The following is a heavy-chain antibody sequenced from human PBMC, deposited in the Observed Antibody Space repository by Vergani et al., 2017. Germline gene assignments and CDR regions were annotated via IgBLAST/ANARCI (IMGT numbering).Heavy chain of an antibody. CDR1: GGSISSYY. CDR2: IYYSGNT. J-gene: IGHJ3*02. D-gene: IGHD6-13*01. V-gene: IGHV4-59*01. Sequence: QVQLQESGPGLVKPSETLSLTRTVSGGSISSYYWSWIRQPPGKGLEWIGYIYYSGNTHYNPSLKSRVTISVDTSKNQFSLKLSSVTAADTAVYYCARDPSIGYSSSWYGDAFDIWGQGTMVTVSS. CDR3: ARDPSIGYSSSWYGDAFDI.